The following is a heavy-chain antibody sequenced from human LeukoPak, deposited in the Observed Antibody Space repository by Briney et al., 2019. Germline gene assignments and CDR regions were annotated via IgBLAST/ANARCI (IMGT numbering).Heavy chain of an antibody. J-gene: IGHJ4*02. CDR3: ARGRPHGNDY. CDR1: GFTFSNFW. V-gene: IGHV3-7*01. D-gene: IGHD4-23*01. Sequence: GGSLRLSCAASGFTFSNFWMNWVRQAPGKGLEWVANIKQDGSVKHYVDSVKGRFTISRDNTKNSLYLQMNSLRAEDTAVYYCARGRPHGNDYWGQGTLVTVSS. CDR2: IKQDGSVK.